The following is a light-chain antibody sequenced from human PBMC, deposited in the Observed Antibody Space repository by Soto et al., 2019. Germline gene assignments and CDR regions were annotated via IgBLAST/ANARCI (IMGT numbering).Light chain of an antibody. Sequence: EIVMTQSPATLSVSPGERATLSCRASQSVSSNLAWYQQKPGQAPRLLIYGASTRATGIPARFSGSGSGTDLTLTISSLQSEEFAVYYCQQYNNWLSWTFGQETKVEIK. CDR1: QSVSSN. CDR2: GAS. CDR3: QQYNNWLSWT. J-gene: IGKJ1*01. V-gene: IGKV3-15*01.